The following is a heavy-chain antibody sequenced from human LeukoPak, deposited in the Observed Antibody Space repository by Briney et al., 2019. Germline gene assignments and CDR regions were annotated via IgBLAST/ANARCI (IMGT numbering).Heavy chain of an antibody. Sequence: SETLSLTCAVSGASISGSGYYLGWIRQSPGKGLEWIGSIYYSGSTYYNPSLKSRVTMSVDTSKNQFSLKLSSVTAADTAVYYCARDRHLGQLTPFDIWGQGTMVTVSS. CDR2: IYYSGST. J-gene: IGHJ3*02. D-gene: IGHD5-18*01. V-gene: IGHV4-39*07. CDR1: GASISGSGYY. CDR3: ARDRHLGQLTPFDI.